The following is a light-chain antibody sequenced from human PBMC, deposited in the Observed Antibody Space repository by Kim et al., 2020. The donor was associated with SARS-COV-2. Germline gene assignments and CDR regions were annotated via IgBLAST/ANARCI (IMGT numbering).Light chain of an antibody. CDR2: AAS. CDR3: QQANSFPIT. CDR1: QGFSSW. V-gene: IGKV1D-12*01. J-gene: IGKJ5*01. Sequence: DIQMTQSPSSVSASVGDRVTITCRASQGFSSWLAWYRQKPGKAPKLLIYAASSLQSGVPSRFSGSGSGTDFTLTISSLQPEDFATYYCQQANSFPITFGQGTRLEIK.